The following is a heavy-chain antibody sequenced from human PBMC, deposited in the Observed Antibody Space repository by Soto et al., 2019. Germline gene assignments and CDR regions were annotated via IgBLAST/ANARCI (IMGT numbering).Heavy chain of an antibody. CDR3: ARERSSGYFDY. CDR1: GFTFSSCA. CDR2: ISYDGSNK. J-gene: IGHJ4*02. Sequence: QVQLVESGGGVVQPGRSLRLSCAASGFTFSSCAMHWVRQAPGKGLEWVAVISYDGSNKYYADSVKGRFTISRDNSKNTLYLQMNSLRAEDTAVYYCARERSSGYFDYWGQGTLVTVSS. V-gene: IGHV3-30-3*01. D-gene: IGHD6-19*01.